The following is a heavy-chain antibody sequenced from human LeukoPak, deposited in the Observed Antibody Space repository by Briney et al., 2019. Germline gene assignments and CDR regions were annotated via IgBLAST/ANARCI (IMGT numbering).Heavy chain of an antibody. V-gene: IGHV1-24*01. CDR3: AKIHYYDSSGYSLAFGY. J-gene: IGHJ4*02. Sequence: ASVKVSCKVSGYTLTELSMHWVRQAPGKGLEWMGGLDPEDGETIYAQKFQGRVTMTEDTSTDTAYMELSSLRSEDTAVYYCAKIHYYDSSGYSLAFGYWGQGTLVTVSS. CDR1: GYTLTELS. D-gene: IGHD3-22*01. CDR2: LDPEDGET.